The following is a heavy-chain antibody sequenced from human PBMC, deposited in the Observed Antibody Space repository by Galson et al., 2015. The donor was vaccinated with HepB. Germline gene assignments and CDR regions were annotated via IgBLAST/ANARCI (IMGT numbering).Heavy chain of an antibody. CDR3: ARLDRRVITHYFDY. CDR1: GGSISSSSYY. CDR2: IYYSGST. V-gene: IGHV4-39*01. Sequence: LSLTCTVSGGSISSSSYYWGWIRQPPGKGLEWIGSIYYSGSTYYNPSLKSRVTISVDTSKNQFSLKLSSVTAADTAVYYCARLDRRVITHYFDYWGQGTLVTVSS. D-gene: IGHD3-10*01. J-gene: IGHJ4*02.